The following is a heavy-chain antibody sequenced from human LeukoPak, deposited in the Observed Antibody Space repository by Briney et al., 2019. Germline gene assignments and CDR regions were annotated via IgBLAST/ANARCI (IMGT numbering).Heavy chain of an antibody. J-gene: IGHJ5*02. Sequence: SETLSLTCTVSGGSISSSSYYWGWIRQPPGKGLEWIGSIYYSGSTYYNPSLKSRVTISVDTSKNQFSLKLSSVTAADTAVYYCARGNYDILTGGEYNWFDPWGQGTLVTVSS. D-gene: IGHD3-9*01. CDR3: ARGNYDILTGGEYNWFDP. V-gene: IGHV4-39*01. CDR2: IYYSGST. CDR1: GGSISSSSYY.